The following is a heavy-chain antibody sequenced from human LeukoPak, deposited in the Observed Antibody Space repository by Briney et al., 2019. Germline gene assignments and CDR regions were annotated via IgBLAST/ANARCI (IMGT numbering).Heavy chain of an antibody. J-gene: IGHJ5*02. V-gene: IGHV4-34*01. CDR3: ANVFPLLWFRESRIKGSCFDL. D-gene: IGHD3-10*01. CDR2: INHSGST. CDR1: LGSLTVSY. Sequence: SETLSLTSALYLGSLTVSYWCSIAQPPGKGLEWIGEINHSGSTNYNPSLKSRVTISVDTSKNQFSLKLSSVTSADTAVYYFANVFPLLWFRESRIKGSCFDLWPQGTLVTVSS.